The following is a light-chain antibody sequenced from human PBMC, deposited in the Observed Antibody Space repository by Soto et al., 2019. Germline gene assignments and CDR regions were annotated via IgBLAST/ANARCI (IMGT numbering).Light chain of an antibody. J-gene: IGLJ1*01. Sequence: QSVLTQPASVSGSPGQSITISCTGTSSDVGTYNHVSWYQHYPGQVPKLLIYNVNHRPSGISNRFSGSRSGSTASLTISGLQAGDEADYFCSSSTTGSLYVFGTGTKVTV. CDR1: SSDVGTYNH. CDR2: NVN. V-gene: IGLV2-14*01. CDR3: SSSTTGSLYV.